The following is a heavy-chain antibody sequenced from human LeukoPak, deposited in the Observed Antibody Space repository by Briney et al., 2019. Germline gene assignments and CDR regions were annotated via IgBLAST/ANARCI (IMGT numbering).Heavy chain of an antibody. D-gene: IGHD3-22*01. CDR1: GFTFSSYS. CDR2: ISSSSSYI. V-gene: IGHV3-21*01. CDR3: ARACYDSSGYSSY. Sequence: GGSLRLSCTASGFTFSSYSMNWVRQAPGKGLEWVSSISSSSSYIYYADSVKGRFIISRDNAKNSLYLQMNSLRAEDTAVYYCARACYDSSGYSSYWGQGTLVTVSS. J-gene: IGHJ4*02.